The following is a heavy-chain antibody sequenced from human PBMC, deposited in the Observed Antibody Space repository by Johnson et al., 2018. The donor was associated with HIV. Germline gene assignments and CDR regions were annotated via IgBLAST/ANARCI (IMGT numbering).Heavy chain of an antibody. CDR3: ARANSYGDYRAKAFDI. V-gene: IGHV3-30*03. D-gene: IGHD4-17*01. J-gene: IGHJ3*02. CDR2: ISYDGNNK. Sequence: QVRLVESGGGVVQPGRSLRLSCAASGFTFSSYGMHWVRQAPGKGLEWVAVISYDGNNKYYADSVKGRFTISRANSKNTLYLQMNSLRPEDTAVYYCARANSYGDYRAKAFDIWGQGTMVTVSS. CDR1: GFTFSSYG.